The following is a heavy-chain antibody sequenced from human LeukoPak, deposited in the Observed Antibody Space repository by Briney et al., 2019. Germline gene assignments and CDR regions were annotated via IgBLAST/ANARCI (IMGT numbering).Heavy chain of an antibody. D-gene: IGHD3-22*01. CDR3: AKEMTWYYYDSSGYYFDY. CDR2: IRYDGSNK. V-gene: IGHV3-30*02. Sequence: GGSLRLSCAASGFTFSSYGMHWVRQAPGKGLGWVAFIRYDGSNKYYADSVKGRFTISRDNSKNTLYLQMNSLRAEDTAVYYCAKEMTWYYYDSSGYYFDYWGQGTLVTVSS. CDR1: GFTFSSYG. J-gene: IGHJ4*02.